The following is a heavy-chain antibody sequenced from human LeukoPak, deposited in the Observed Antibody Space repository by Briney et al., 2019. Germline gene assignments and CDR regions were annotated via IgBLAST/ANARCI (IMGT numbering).Heavy chain of an antibody. CDR3: ARVLQNYYYLDV. CDR2: IYDSEST. D-gene: IGHD3-3*01. V-gene: IGHV4-59*01. Sequence: SETLSLTCTVSGGSISSYYWSWVRQPPGKGLEWIGNIYDSESTHYKSSLKSRVTISVDTSKNQFSLRLSSVTAADTAVYYCARVLQNYYYLDVWGKGTTVTVSS. J-gene: IGHJ6*03. CDR1: GGSISSYY.